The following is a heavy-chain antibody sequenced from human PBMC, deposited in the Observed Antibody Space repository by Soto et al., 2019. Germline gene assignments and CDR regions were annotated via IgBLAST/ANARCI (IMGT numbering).Heavy chain of an antibody. CDR3: AKRHLSGSNAFDI. J-gene: IGHJ3*02. CDR1: GFTFSSYG. V-gene: IGHV3-30*18. CDR2: ISYDGSNK. Sequence: QVQLVESGGGVVQPGRSLRLSCAASGFTFSSYGMHWVRQAPGKGLEWVAVISYDGSNKYYADSVKGRFTISRDNSTNTLYLQMNSLRAEDTAVYYCAKRHLSGSNAFDIWGQGTMVTVSS. D-gene: IGHD1-26*01.